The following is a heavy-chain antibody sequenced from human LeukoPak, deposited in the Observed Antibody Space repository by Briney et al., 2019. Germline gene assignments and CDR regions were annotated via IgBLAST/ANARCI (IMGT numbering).Heavy chain of an antibody. J-gene: IGHJ4*02. V-gene: IGHV3-7*01. Sequence: GGSLRLSCAASGFTFSSYAMSWVRQAPGKGLEWVANIKEDGSEKYYVDSVEGRLTISRDDAKSSLFLQMTSLRAEDTAVYYCVRRLGFYDSSGYYGDYWGQGALVTVSA. CDR2: IKEDGSEK. CDR3: VRRLGFYDSSGYYGDY. CDR1: GFTFSSYA. D-gene: IGHD3-22*01.